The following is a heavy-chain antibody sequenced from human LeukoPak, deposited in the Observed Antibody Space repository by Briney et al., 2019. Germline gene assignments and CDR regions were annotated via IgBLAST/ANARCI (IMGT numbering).Heavy chain of an antibody. CDR1: GYTFTSYY. CDR2: ITPSGGDT. J-gene: IGHJ4*02. D-gene: IGHD3-22*01. CDR3: ARGVGASDYYDTNGYYSPPLGYFDY. V-gene: IGHV1-46*01. Sequence: ASVKVSCKASGYTFTSYYMHWVRQAPGQGLEWMGIITPSGGDTSYAQKFQDRVTVARDTSTSTVYMELSSLRSEDTAVYYCARGVGASDYYDTNGYYSPPLGYFDYWGQRTLVTVSS.